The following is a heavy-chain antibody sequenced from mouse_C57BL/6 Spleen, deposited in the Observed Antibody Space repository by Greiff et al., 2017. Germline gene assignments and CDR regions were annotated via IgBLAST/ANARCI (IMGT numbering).Heavy chain of an antibody. V-gene: IGHV1-55*01. CDR3: ARPNYYGSSPHYAMDY. CDR1: GYTFTSYW. CDR2: IYPGSGST. D-gene: IGHD1-1*01. J-gene: IGHJ4*01. Sequence: QVQLQQPGAELVKPGASVKMSCKASGYTFTSYWITWVKQRPGQGLEWIGDIYPGSGSTNYNEKFKSKATLTVDTSSSTAYMQLSSLTSEDSAVYYCARPNYYGSSPHYAMDYWGQGTSVTVSS.